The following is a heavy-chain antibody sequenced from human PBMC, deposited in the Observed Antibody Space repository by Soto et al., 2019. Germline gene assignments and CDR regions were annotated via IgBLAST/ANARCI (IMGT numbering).Heavy chain of an antibody. CDR1: GFTFRSYG. Sequence: PGGSLRLSCAASGFTFRSYGMHWVRQAPGKGLEWVAVIWYDGSNKYYADSVKGRFTISRDNSRNTLYLQMDSLGAEDTAVYYCARDRGTYSDRSRFGYFEYWGQGTLVTVSS. D-gene: IGHD1-26*01. V-gene: IGHV3-33*01. CDR3: ARDRGTYSDRSRFGYFEY. J-gene: IGHJ4*02. CDR2: IWYDGSNK.